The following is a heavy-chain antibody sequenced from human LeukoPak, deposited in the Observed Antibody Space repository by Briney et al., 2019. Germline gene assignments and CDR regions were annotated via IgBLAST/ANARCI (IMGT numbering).Heavy chain of an antibody. Sequence: SVKVSFKASGGTFSSYAISWVRQAPGQGLEWMGGIIPIFGTANYAQKFQGRVTITADESTSTAYMELSSLSSEDTAVYYCARSRRGYYDSSGYAWFDPWGQGTLVTVSS. J-gene: IGHJ5*02. CDR1: GGTFSSYA. CDR2: IIPIFGTA. CDR3: ARSRRGYYDSSGYAWFDP. D-gene: IGHD3-22*01. V-gene: IGHV1-69*13.